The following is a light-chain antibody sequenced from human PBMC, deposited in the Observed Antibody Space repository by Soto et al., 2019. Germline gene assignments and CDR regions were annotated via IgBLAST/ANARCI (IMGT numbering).Light chain of an antibody. J-gene: IGKJ1*01. CDR2: RAS. V-gene: IGKV1-5*03. CDR1: QSIGSW. CDR3: QQYNSYTWT. Sequence: DIQMTQSPSTLSASVGARVTITCRASQSIGSWLAWYQQKPGRAPNLLIHRASSLESGVPSRFSGSGSGTEFTLTISSLQPDDFATHYCQQYNSYTWTFGQGTKVDIK.